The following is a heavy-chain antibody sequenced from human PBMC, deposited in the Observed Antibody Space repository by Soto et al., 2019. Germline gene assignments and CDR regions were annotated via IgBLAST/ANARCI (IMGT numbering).Heavy chain of an antibody. J-gene: IGHJ4*02. CDR3: ARSALYYYDSSGKFDC. Sequence: ASVKVSCKASGYTFTSYAMHWVRQAPGQRLEWMGWINAGNGNRKYSQKFQGRVTITRDTSASTAYMELSSLRSEDTAVYYCARSALYYYDSSGKFDCWGQGTLVTVSS. V-gene: IGHV1-3*01. D-gene: IGHD3-22*01. CDR1: GYTFTSYA. CDR2: INAGNGNR.